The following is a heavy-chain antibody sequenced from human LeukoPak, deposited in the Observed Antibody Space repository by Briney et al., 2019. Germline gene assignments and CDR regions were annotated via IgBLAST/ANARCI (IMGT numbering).Heavy chain of an antibody. CDR2: IYRDGGT. CDR1: RFVESRSD. V-gene: IGHV3-66*02. D-gene: IGHD3-16*01. CDR3: ARGLRGEATLTFFDRFVFDI. J-gene: IGHJ3*02. Sequence: GGSLRLLCGASRFVESRSDVNGGRQAPGKGLEWVSIIYRDGGTHYADSVKGRFTLSRDNSKNTVYLQMNTLRAEDTAVYYCARGLRGEATLTFFDRFVFDIWGQGTMVTVSP.